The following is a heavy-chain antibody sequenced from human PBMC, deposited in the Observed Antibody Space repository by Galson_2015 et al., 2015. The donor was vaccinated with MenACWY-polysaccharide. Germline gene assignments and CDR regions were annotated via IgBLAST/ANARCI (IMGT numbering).Heavy chain of an antibody. CDR1: GFTFSTYT. D-gene: IGHD3-10*01. CDR2: ISNDGSNK. J-gene: IGHJ4*02. CDR3: ARGGLMYYYGSGTYYKFDS. Sequence: SLRLSCAASGFTFSTYTMHWVRQAPGKGLEWVAVISNDGSNKYYADSVKGRFTISRDNSKNTLYLQMNSLRAEDTAVYYCARGGLMYYYGSGTYYKFDSWGQGTLATVSS. V-gene: IGHV3-30-3*01.